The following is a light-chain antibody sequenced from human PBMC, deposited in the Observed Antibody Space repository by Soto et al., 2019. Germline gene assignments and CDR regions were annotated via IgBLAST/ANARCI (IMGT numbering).Light chain of an antibody. CDR2: LNSDGSH. V-gene: IGLV4-69*01. J-gene: IGLJ2*01. CDR1: SGHSSYA. CDR3: QTWGTGVV. Sequence: QPVLTQSPSASASLGASVKLTCTLSSGHSSYAIDWHQQQPEKGPRYLMKLNSDGSHSKGDGIPDRFSGSSSGAERYLTISSLQSEDEADYYCQTWGTGVVFGGGTKLTVL.